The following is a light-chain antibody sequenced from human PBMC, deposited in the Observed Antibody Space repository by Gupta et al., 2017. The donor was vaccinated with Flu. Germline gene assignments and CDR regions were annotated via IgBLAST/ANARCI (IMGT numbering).Light chain of an antibody. CDR1: QSVTSSY. CDR3: QQDGSSPWT. Sequence: EIVLTQSPGTLSLSPGERATLPCRASQSVTSSYLAWYQQKPGQPPRLLIYGASIRATGIPDRFSGSGSGTEFTLTISRLEPEDFAVYYCQQDGSSPWTFGQGTKVEIK. CDR2: GAS. J-gene: IGKJ1*01. V-gene: IGKV3-20*01.